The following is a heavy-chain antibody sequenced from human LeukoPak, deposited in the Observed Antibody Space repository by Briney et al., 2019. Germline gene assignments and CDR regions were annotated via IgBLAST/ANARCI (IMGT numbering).Heavy chain of an antibody. J-gene: IGHJ3*02. CDR2: ISYDGSNK. V-gene: IGHV3-30-3*01. Sequence: GRSLRLSCAASGFTFSSYAMHWVRQAPGKGLEWVAVISYDGSNKYYADSVKGRFTISRDNSKNTLYLRMNSLRAEDTAVYYCARGKHIVMVTAIRRRDAFDIWGQGTMVTVSS. CDR3: ARGKHIVMVTAIRRRDAFDI. CDR1: GFTFSSYA. D-gene: IGHD2-21*02.